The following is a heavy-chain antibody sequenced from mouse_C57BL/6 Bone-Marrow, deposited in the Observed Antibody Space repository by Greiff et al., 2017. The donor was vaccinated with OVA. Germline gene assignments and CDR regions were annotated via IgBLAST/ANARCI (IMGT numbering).Heavy chain of an antibody. CDR2: IRLKSDNYAT. CDR1: GFTFSNYW. D-gene: IGHD1-1*01. CDR3: TGGYYGSSPWFAY. V-gene: IGHV6-3*01. Sequence: EVMLVESGGGLVQPGGSMKLSCVASGFTFSNYWMNWVRQSPEKGLEWVAQIRLKSDNYATHYAESVKGRFTISRDDSKSSVYLQMNNLRAEDTGIYYCTGGYYGSSPWFAYWGQGTLVTVSA. J-gene: IGHJ3*01.